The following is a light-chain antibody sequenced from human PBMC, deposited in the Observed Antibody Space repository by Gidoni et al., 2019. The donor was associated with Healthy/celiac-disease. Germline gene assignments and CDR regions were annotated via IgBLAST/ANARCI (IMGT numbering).Light chain of an antibody. V-gene: IGKV3-11*01. CDR2: DAS. Sequence: ETVLTHSPATLSLSPGERATLSCRASQRVSSYLAWYQQKPGQAPRLLIYDASNRATSIPARFSSSGPGTDFTLTISSLEPEDFAVYYCRQRSNWPPLTFGGGTKVEIK. CDR3: RQRSNWPPLT. J-gene: IGKJ4*01. CDR1: QRVSSY.